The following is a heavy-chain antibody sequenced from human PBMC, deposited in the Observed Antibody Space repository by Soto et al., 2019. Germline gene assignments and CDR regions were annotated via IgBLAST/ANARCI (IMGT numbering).Heavy chain of an antibody. J-gene: IGHJ4*02. CDR1: GYSFTSDG. CDR2: IDPSDSYT. D-gene: IGHD1-26*01. CDR3: ARHSGWELHEIDY. Sequence: GESLKICCRGSGYSFTSDGISWVRQMPGKGLEWMGRIDPSDSYTNYSPSCQGHVTISADKSISTAYLQWSSLKASDTAMYYCARHSGWELHEIDYWGQGTLVTVSS. V-gene: IGHV5-10-1*01.